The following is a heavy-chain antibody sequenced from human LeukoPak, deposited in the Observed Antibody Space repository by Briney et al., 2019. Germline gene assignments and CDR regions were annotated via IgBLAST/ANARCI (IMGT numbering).Heavy chain of an antibody. CDR2: IYHSGST. D-gene: IGHD6-13*01. Sequence: PSETLSLTCTVSGGSISSGGYYWSWIRQPPGKGLEWIGYIYHSGSTYYNPSLKSRVTISVDTSKNQFSLKLSSVTAADTAVYYCARDGLHHSIAAAGTPLYDAFDIWGQGTMVTVSS. J-gene: IGHJ3*02. CDR1: GGSISSGGYY. V-gene: IGHV4-30-2*01. CDR3: ARDGLHHSIAAAGTPLYDAFDI.